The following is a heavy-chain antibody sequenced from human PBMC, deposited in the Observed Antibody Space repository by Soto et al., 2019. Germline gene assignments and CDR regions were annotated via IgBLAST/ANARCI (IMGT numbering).Heavy chain of an antibody. CDR2: IKQDGSEK. J-gene: IGHJ4*02. D-gene: IGHD1-1*01. V-gene: IGHV3-7*03. CDR3: ATSPRNGYNFFDY. CDR1: GFTFSSYW. Sequence: GGSLRLSCAASGFTFSSYWMSWVRQAPGKGLEWVANIKQDGSEKSYVDSVKGRFTISRDNAKNALYLQMNSLRAEDTAVYYCATSPRNGYNFFDYWGQGTLVTVSS.